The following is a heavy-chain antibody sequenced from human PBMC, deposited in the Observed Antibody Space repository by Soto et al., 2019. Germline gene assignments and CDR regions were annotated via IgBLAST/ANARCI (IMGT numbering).Heavy chain of an antibody. V-gene: IGHV4-38-2*01. CDR3: AKKGYYPSGKINLFDS. J-gene: IGHJ4*02. CDR2: IYSGST. Sequence: SETLSLTCAVSGYSITSDCYWGWIRQPPGKGLEWIGSIYSGSTYYNPSLKSRVTISVDTSKNQFSLRLTSVTAADTAMYYCAKKGYYPSGKINLFDSWGQGTLVTVSS. CDR1: GYSITSDCY. D-gene: IGHD3-10*01.